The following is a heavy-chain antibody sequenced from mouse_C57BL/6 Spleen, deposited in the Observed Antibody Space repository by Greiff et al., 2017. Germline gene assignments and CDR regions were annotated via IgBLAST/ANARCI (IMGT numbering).Heavy chain of an antibody. D-gene: IGHD3-2*02. J-gene: IGHJ3*01. CDR2: IYPGDGDT. V-gene: IGHV1-80*01. Sequence: VQLQQSGAELVKPGASVKISCKASGYAFSSYWMNWVKQRPGKGLEWIGQIYPGDGDTNYNGKFKGKATLAADKSSSAAYMQLSSLTSEASAVYFCARATAQAPFAYWGQGTLVTVSA. CDR1: GYAFSSYW. CDR3: ARATAQAPFAY.